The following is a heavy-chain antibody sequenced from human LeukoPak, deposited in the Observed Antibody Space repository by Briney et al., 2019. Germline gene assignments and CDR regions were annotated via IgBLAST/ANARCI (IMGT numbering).Heavy chain of an antibody. CDR3: AKDSAYSSSWYYFDY. CDR1: GFTVSSNY. J-gene: IGHJ4*02. V-gene: IGHV3-23*01. Sequence: GGSLRLSCAASGFTVSSNYMSWVRQAPGKGLEWVSGTSGSGGGTYYADSVEGRFTISRDNSKNTLYLQMNSLRAEDTAVYYCAKDSAYSSSWYYFDYWGQGTLVTVAS. CDR2: TSGSGGGT. D-gene: IGHD6-13*01.